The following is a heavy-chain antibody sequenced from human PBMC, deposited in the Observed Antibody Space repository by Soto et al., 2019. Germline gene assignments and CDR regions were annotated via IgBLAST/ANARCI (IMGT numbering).Heavy chain of an antibody. Sequence: GGSLRLSCAASGFTFSSYSMNWVRQAPGKGLEWVSSISSSSSYIYYADSVKGRSTISRDNAKNSLYLQMNSLRAEDTAVYYCARDNGSGSYIQFDYWGQGTLVTVSS. CDR1: GFTFSSYS. D-gene: IGHD3-10*01. J-gene: IGHJ4*02. V-gene: IGHV3-21*01. CDR3: ARDNGSGSYIQFDY. CDR2: ISSSSSYI.